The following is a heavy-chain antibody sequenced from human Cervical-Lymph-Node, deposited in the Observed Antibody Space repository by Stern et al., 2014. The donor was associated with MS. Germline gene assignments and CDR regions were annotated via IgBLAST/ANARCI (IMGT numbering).Heavy chain of an antibody. CDR2: INAGKCNT. D-gene: IGHD1-26*01. CDR3: ARAELRGSYDY. CDR1: GYTFTSYA. Sequence: QVQLVESGAEVKKPGASVKVSCKASGYTFTSYAMHWVRQAPGQRLELMGWINAGKCNTKYSQKLQGRVTIARDTSTSTAYMELSSLRSEDTGVYYCARAELRGSYDYWGQGTLVTVSS. J-gene: IGHJ4*02. V-gene: IGHV1-3*01.